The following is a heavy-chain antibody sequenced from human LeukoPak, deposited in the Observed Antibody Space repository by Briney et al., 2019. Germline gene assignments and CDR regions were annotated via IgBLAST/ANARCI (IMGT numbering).Heavy chain of an antibody. CDR2: IYYSGST. CDR3: ARAYCGGHCYIDAFDI. D-gene: IGHD2-21*02. Sequence: SETLSLTCTVSGGSISSYYWSWIRQPPGKGLEWIGYIYYSGSTNYNPSLKSRVTISVDTSKNQFSLKLSSVTAADTAVYYCARAYCGGHCYIDAFDIWGQGTMVTVSS. J-gene: IGHJ3*02. V-gene: IGHV4-59*01. CDR1: GGSISSYY.